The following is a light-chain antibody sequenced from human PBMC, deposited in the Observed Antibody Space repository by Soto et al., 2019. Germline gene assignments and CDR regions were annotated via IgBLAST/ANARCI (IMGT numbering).Light chain of an antibody. Sequence: EIVMTQSPATLSVSPGERATRSCSASQSISSHLVWYQQKPGQAPRLVIYGASTRVTGIPARFSGSGSGTEFTLTISSVQSEDFAVYYCQQYNDWPPWTFGQGTKVEIK. J-gene: IGKJ1*01. V-gene: IGKV3D-15*01. CDR1: QSISSH. CDR3: QQYNDWPPWT. CDR2: GAS.